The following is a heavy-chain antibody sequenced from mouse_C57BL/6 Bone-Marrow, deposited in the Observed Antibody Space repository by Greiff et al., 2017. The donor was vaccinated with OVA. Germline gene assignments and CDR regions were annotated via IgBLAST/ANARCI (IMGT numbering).Heavy chain of an antibody. CDR1: GYSITSGYD. D-gene: IGHD1-1*01. Sequence: EVKLQESGPGMVKPSQSLSLTCTVTGYSITSGYDWHWIRHFPGNKLEWMGYISYSGSTNYNPSLKSRISITHDTSKNHFFLKLNSVTTEDTATYYCARDRDGSSEDWYFDVWGTGTTVTVSS. V-gene: IGHV3-1*01. J-gene: IGHJ1*03. CDR3: ARDRDGSSEDWYFDV. CDR2: ISYSGST.